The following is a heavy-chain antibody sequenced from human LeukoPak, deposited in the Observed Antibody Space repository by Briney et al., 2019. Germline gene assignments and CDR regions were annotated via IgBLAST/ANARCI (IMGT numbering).Heavy chain of an antibody. J-gene: IGHJ6*03. Sequence: GGSLRLSCAASGVTLSGYWIHWVRQAPGKGLVWVARINPDGSITNYADSVKGRITISRDNAKNTLYLQMNSLKVEDTAVYYCAKHWSYCSTTSCFFNYYYYYMDVWGKGTTVTVSS. CDR2: INPDGSIT. V-gene: IGHV3-74*01. CDR1: GVTLSGYW. CDR3: AKHWSYCSTTSCFFNYYYYYMDV. D-gene: IGHD2-2*01.